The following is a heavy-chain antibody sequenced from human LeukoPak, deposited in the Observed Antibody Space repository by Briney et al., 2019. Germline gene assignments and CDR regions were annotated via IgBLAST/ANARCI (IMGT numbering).Heavy chain of an antibody. Sequence: SGGSLRLSCAASGFTFSSYSMNWVRQAPGKGLEWVSYISSSSSTIYYADSVKGRFTISRDNAKNSLYLQMNSLRAEDTAVYYCAKPSGSYYDYWGQGTLVTVSS. CDR1: GFTFSSYS. J-gene: IGHJ4*02. CDR3: AKPSGSYYDY. D-gene: IGHD1-26*01. CDR2: ISSSSSTI. V-gene: IGHV3-48*01.